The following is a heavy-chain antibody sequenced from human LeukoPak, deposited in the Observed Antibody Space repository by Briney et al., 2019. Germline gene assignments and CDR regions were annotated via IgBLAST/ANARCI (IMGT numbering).Heavy chain of an antibody. CDR1: GFTFSSYA. J-gene: IGHJ4*02. CDR3: AKDTFEQWLVPRGLY. D-gene: IGHD6-19*01. Sequence: AGGSLRPSCAASGFTFSSYAMSWVRQAPGKGLEWVSAISGSGGSTYYADSVKGRFTISRDNSKNTLYLQMNSLRAEDTAVYYCAKDTFEQWLVPRGLYWGQGTLVTVSS. CDR2: ISGSGGST. V-gene: IGHV3-23*01.